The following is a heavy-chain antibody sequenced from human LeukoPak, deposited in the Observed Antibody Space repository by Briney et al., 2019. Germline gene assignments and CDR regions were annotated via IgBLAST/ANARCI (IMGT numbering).Heavy chain of an antibody. CDR1: GGSISGYS. Sequence: SETLSLTCTVSGGSISGYSWSCIRQPAGKGLEWIGRIYASGSTNYSPSLKSLITMSVDRPKNQFSLKLNSVTAADTAVYYCARDHDSSGLDYRGTFDIWGQGTMVTVSS. V-gene: IGHV4-4*07. CDR3: ARDHDSSGLDYRGTFDI. D-gene: IGHD3-22*01. CDR2: IYASGST. J-gene: IGHJ3*02.